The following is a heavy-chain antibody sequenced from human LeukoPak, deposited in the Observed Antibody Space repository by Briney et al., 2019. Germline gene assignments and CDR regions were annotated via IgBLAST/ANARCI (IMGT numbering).Heavy chain of an antibody. J-gene: IGHJ4*02. Sequence: PSETLSLTCTVSGGSISSSSYYWGWIRQPPGKGLEWIGYIYYTGSTTYNPSLKSRVTILVDMSKNQFSLKLSSVNAADTAVYYCARVHNCGGINCYYFDYWGQGTLVTVSS. CDR3: ARVHNCGGINCYYFDY. CDR1: GGSISSSSYY. CDR2: IYYTGST. V-gene: IGHV4-61*05. D-gene: IGHD2-21*01.